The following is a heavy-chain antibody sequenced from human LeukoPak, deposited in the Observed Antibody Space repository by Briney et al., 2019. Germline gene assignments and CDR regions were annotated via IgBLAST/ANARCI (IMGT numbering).Heavy chain of an antibody. J-gene: IGHJ3*02. Sequence: SETLSLTCAVYGGSFSGYYWSWIRQPPGKGLEWIGEINHSGSTNYNPSLKSRVTISVDTSKNQFSLKLSSVTAAHTAVYYCARDFSYYDILTGYKSDAFDIWGQGTMVTVSS. CDR3: ARDFSYYDILTGYKSDAFDI. CDR2: INHSGST. V-gene: IGHV4-34*01. D-gene: IGHD3-9*01. CDR1: GGSFSGYY.